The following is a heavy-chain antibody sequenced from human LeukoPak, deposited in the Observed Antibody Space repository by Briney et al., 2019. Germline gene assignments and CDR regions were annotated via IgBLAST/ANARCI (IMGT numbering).Heavy chain of an antibody. CDR2: IYYSGST. V-gene: IGHV4-39*01. CDR1: GGSISSSSYY. Sequence: PSETLSLTCTVSGGSISSSSYYWGWIRQPPGKGLEWIGSIYYSGSTYYNPSLKSRVTISVDTSKNQFSLKLSSVTAADTAVYYCARLYDSSGFWGQGTLVTVSS. D-gene: IGHD3-22*01. J-gene: IGHJ4*02. CDR3: ARLYDSSGF.